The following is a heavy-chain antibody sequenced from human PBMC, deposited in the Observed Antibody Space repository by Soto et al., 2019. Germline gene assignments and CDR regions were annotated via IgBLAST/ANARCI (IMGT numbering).Heavy chain of an antibody. J-gene: IGHJ6*02. V-gene: IGHV4-30-4*01. Sequence: SETLSLTCTVSGDSITSGTYYWSWIRQPPGKGLEWVGFVFHSGTTFYNPSLKSRVLMSADTSKNQFSLNVRSLTAADTAVYYCARARGYCTGASCSLFYFYGLDVWGQGTTVTVSS. CDR3: ARARGYCTGASCSLFYFYGLDV. CDR1: GDSITSGTYY. CDR2: VFHSGTT. D-gene: IGHD2-8*02.